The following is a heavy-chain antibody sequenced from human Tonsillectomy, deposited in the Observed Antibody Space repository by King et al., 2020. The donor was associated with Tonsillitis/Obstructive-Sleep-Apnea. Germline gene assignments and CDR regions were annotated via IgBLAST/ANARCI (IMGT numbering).Heavy chain of an antibody. V-gene: IGHV4-34*01. CDR1: GGSFSGYY. CDR3: ARVGVTIVGVVKAFDS. Sequence: VQLQQWGAGLLKPSETLSLTCGVYGGSFSGYYWSWIRQPPGKGLEWIGEINHSGSTTYSPSLKTRVTISIEKSKNQFSLRLSSVTAADTAVYYCARVGVTIVGVVKAFDSWGQGTMGTVSS. D-gene: IGHD3-3*01. J-gene: IGHJ3*02. CDR2: INHSGST.